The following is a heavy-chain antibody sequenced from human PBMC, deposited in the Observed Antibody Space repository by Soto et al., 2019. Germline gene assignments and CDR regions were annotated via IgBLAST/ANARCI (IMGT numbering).Heavy chain of an antibody. Sequence: PGGSLRLSCAASGFTFSSYAMHWVRQAPGKGLEWVAVISYDGNNKYYADSVKGRFTISRDNSKNTLYLQMNSLRAEDTAVYYCARMYYYDSSGYSHDAFDIWGQGTMVTVSS. CDR2: ISYDGNNK. V-gene: IGHV3-30-3*01. D-gene: IGHD3-22*01. J-gene: IGHJ3*02. CDR3: ARMYYYDSSGYSHDAFDI. CDR1: GFTFSSYA.